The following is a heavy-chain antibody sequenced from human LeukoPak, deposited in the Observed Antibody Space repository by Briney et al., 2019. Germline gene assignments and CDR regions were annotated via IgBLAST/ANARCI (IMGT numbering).Heavy chain of an antibody. CDR1: GGSISSAGYY. CDR2: IYYSGST. V-gene: IGHV4-31*03. CDR3: ARVDTAHYDAFDI. J-gene: IGHJ3*02. Sequence: SETLSLTCTVSGGSISSAGYYWSWIRQHPGKGLEWIGYIYYSGSTYYNPSLKSRVTISVDTSKNQFSLKLSSVTAADTAVYYCARVDTAHYDAFDIWGQGTMVTVSS. D-gene: IGHD5-18*01.